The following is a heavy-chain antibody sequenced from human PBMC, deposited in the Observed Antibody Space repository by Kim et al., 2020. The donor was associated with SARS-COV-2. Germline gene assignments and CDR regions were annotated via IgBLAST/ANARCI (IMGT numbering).Heavy chain of an antibody. V-gene: IGHV4-59*13. CDR3: ARVAYYYGSFTFDC. D-gene: IGHD3-10*01. Sequence: SETLSLTCTVSGGSISSYYWSWIRQPPGKGLEWIGYIYYSGSTNYNPSLKSRVTISVDTSKNQFSLKLSSVTAADTAVYYCARVAYYYGSFTFDCWGQGTLVTVSS. CDR2: IYYSGST. CDR1: GGSISSYY. J-gene: IGHJ4*02.